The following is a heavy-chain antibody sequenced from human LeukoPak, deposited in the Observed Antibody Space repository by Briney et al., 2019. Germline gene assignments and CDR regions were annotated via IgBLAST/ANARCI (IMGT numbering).Heavy chain of an antibody. CDR1: GFTFSSYE. Sequence: GGSLRLSCAASGFTFSSYEMNWVCQAPGKGLEWVSYISSSGSTIYYADSVKGRFTISRDNAKNSLYLQMNSLRAEDTAVYYCARHFPMAAGGSWGQGTLVTVSS. CDR3: ARHFPMAAGGS. CDR2: ISSSGSTI. V-gene: IGHV3-48*03. D-gene: IGHD6-13*01. J-gene: IGHJ5*02.